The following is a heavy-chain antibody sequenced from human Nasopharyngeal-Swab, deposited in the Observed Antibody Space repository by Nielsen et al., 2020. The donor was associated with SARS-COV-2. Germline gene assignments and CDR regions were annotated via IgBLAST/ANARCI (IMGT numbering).Heavy chain of an antibody. CDR2: IYYSGST. Sequence: SETLSLTCTVSGGSISSSSYYWGWIRQPPGKGLEWIGSIYYSGSTNYNPSLKSRVTMSVDTSKNQFSLKLSSVTAADTAVYYCARDLSSSWPNFDYWGQGTLVTVSS. CDR1: GGSISSSSYY. V-gene: IGHV4-39*07. CDR3: ARDLSSSWPNFDY. D-gene: IGHD6-13*01. J-gene: IGHJ4*02.